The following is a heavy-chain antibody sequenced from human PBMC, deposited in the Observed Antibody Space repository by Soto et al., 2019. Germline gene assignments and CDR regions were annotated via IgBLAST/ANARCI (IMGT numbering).Heavy chain of an antibody. Sequence: SETLSLTCTVSGGSVANYYWTWIRQPPGTCLEWISYINYSVSTDHSPSLNSRVTISLDTSKNQFSLRLISVTAAGTAVYYCARLAPRYRIRDYNYYSLDFWGQGTTVTVSS. CDR1: GGSVANYY. J-gene: IGHJ6*02. CDR2: INYSVST. CDR3: ARLAPRYRIRDYNYYSLDF. D-gene: IGHD3-16*02. V-gene: IGHV4-59*02.